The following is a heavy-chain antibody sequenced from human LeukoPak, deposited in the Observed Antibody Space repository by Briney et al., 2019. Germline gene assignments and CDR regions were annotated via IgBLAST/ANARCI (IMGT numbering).Heavy chain of an antibody. V-gene: IGHV1-58*01. Sequence: SVKVSCKASGFTFTSSAVQWVRQARGQRLEWIGWIVVGSGNTNYAQKFQERVTITRDMSTSTAYMELSSLRSEDTAVYYCARGLAFCGGDCFWFDPWGQGTLVTVSS. D-gene: IGHD2-21*02. J-gene: IGHJ5*02. CDR1: GFTFTSSA. CDR2: IVVGSGNT. CDR3: ARGLAFCGGDCFWFDP.